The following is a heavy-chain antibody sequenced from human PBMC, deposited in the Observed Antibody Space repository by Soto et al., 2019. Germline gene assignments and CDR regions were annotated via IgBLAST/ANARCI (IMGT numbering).Heavy chain of an antibody. J-gene: IGHJ6*02. Sequence: GASVKVSCKAAGGSVSSYGIRWVRQAPGQGLEWMGGIMPIFGTANYGQKFQGRVMITADKATRRAYMELRSLGSEDTAVDYCASNIARYCGYDPPAPLFHYRLDVWCQRPTVTVSS. V-gene: IGHV1-69*06. CDR3: ASNIARYCGYDPPAPLFHYRLDV. CDR2: IMPIFGTA. D-gene: IGHD5-12*01. CDR1: GGSVSSYG.